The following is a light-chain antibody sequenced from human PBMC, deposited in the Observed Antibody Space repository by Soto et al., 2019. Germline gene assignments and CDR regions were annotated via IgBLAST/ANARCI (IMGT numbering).Light chain of an antibody. J-gene: IGLJ1*01. CDR3: VSFAGGTYV. Sequence: QSALTQPPSASGSPGQSVTISCTGTSSDVGAYIFVSWYQQHPGKAPKLMVYDVNRRPPGVPDRFFGSKSGNTASLTVSGLQAEDEADYYCVSFAGGTYVFGTGTKGTVL. V-gene: IGLV2-8*01. CDR2: DVN. CDR1: SSDVGAYIF.